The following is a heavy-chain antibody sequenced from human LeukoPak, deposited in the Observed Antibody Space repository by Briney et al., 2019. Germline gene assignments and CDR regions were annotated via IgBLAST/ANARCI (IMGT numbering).Heavy chain of an antibody. CDR1: GGSFSGYY. CDR2: INHSGST. Sequence: SETLSLTCAVYGGSFSGYYWSWIRQPPGKGLEWIGEINHSGSTIYNPSLKSRVTISVDTSKNQFSLKLSSVTAADTAVYYCARVYDFWSGYYTEGWFDPWGQGTLVTVSS. J-gene: IGHJ5*02. V-gene: IGHV4-34*01. CDR3: ARVYDFWSGYYTEGWFDP. D-gene: IGHD3-3*01.